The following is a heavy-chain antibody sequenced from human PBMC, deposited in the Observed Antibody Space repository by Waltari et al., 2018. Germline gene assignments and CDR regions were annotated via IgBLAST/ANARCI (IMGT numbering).Heavy chain of an antibody. J-gene: IGHJ4*02. Sequence: EVQLVESGGVVVQHGGSLILSCAASGFTLDDYAMHWVRQAPGKGLEWVSLISWEGSTTSYADSVKGRFTISRDNSKNSLYLQMNSLRAEDNALYYCAKDSRGYSGWVDYWGQGTLVTVSS. CDR1: GFTLDDYA. V-gene: IGHV3-43D*03. CDR2: ISWEGSTT. D-gene: IGHD6-19*01. CDR3: AKDSRGYSGWVDY.